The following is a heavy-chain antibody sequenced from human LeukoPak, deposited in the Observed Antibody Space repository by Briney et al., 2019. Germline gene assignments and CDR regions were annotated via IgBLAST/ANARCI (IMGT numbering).Heavy chain of an antibody. Sequence: SLRLSCAASGFTFRSFAMSLVRQAPGKGVKWVSTINDNGAGTYYADSVNGRFTVSRDNSYNTVSLQMNSLRDEDTGVYYCAKGLRTGVGPYRGYHYMDVWGRGATVTVSS. D-gene: IGHD3-16*01. CDR2: INDNGAGT. CDR1: GFTFRSFA. CDR3: AKGLRTGVGPYRGYHYMDV. J-gene: IGHJ6*03. V-gene: IGHV3-23*01.